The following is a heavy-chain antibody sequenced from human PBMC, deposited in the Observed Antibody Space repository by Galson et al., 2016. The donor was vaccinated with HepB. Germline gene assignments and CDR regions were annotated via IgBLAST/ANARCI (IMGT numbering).Heavy chain of an antibody. CDR2: IKQDGSER. CDR1: GFTFSSHW. CDR3: AHAPNLYYFDN. J-gene: IGHJ4*02. D-gene: IGHD2-2*01. V-gene: IGHV3-7*03. Sequence: SLRLSCAASGFTFSSHWMSWVRQAPGKGLEWVAIIKQDGSERYYVDSVKGRFTISRDNAKNSLYLQMNSLRVEDTAVYYCAHAPNLYYFDNWGQGTLVTASS.